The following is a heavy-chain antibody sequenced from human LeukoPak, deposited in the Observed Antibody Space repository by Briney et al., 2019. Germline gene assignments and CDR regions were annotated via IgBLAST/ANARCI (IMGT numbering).Heavy chain of an antibody. D-gene: IGHD3-10*01. J-gene: IGHJ4*02. V-gene: IGHV1-18*01. CDR1: GYTFTNFG. CDR2: ISAYNGET. CDR3: ARTIAANGRGVPGNSDS. Sequence: ASVKVSCTASGYTFTNFGITWVRQAPGRGLEWVGWISAYNGETNYAQKFQGRVTMTTDTSTTTAYMELRSLGSDDTALYYCARTIAANGRGVPGNSDSWGQGTLVTVSS.